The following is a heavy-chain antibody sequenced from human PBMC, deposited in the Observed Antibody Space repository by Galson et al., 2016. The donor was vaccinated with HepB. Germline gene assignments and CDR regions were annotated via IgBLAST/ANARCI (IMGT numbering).Heavy chain of an antibody. V-gene: IGHV3-23*01. Sequence: SLRLSCAASGFTFSSYPMTWVRQAPGRGPDWVSSIDSSGGGRTYYADSVKGRFIISRDNSKTALYLQMNSLGAEDTAVYYWAKGGCRLLDAWGQGTLGTVSS. J-gene: IGHJ5*02. D-gene: IGHD3-16*01. CDR2: IDSSGGGRT. CDR1: GFTFSSYP. CDR3: AKGGCRLLDA.